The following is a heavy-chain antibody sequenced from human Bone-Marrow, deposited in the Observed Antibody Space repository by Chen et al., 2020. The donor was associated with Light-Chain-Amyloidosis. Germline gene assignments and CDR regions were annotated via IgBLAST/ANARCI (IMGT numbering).Heavy chain of an antibody. CDR2: IYPDDSDA. CDR3: ARRRDGYNFDY. Sequence: EVQLEQSGPEVKKPGESLKTSCKGSGYTFPNYWIGWVRQLPGKGLEWMGVIYPDDSDARYSPSFEGQVTISADKSITTAYLQWRSLKASDTAMYYCARRRDGYNFDYWGQGTLVTVYS. CDR1: GYTFPNYW. V-gene: IGHV5-51*01. D-gene: IGHD5-12*01. J-gene: IGHJ4*02.